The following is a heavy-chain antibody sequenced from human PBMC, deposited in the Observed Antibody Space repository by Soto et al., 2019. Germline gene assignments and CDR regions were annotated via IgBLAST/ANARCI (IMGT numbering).Heavy chain of an antibody. Sequence: QVQLVQSGAEVKKPGASVKVSCKASGYTFTGSYMHWVRQAPGQGLEWMGWVNPNTGGTNYAQKFQGRVTMTRDTSISTADMELSRLSSDDTAVFYCARGGYSSSSPSDYWGQGTLVTVSS. CDR2: VNPNTGGT. CDR1: GYTFTGSY. J-gene: IGHJ4*02. D-gene: IGHD6-6*01. CDR3: ARGGYSSSSPSDY. V-gene: IGHV1-2*02.